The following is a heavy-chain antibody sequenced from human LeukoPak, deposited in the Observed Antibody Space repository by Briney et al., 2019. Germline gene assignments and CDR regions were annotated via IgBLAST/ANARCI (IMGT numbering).Heavy chain of an antibody. J-gene: IGHJ3*02. V-gene: IGHV4-39*01. CDR1: SGSISSSSYY. Sequence: SETLSLTCTVSSGSISSSSYYWGWIRQPPGKGLEWIGSIYYSGSTYYNPSLKSRVTISVDTSKNQFSLKLSSVTAADTAAYYCARGAVVGTLDGFDIWGQGTMVTVS. CDR2: IYYSGST. CDR3: ARGAVVGTLDGFDI. D-gene: IGHD6-19*01.